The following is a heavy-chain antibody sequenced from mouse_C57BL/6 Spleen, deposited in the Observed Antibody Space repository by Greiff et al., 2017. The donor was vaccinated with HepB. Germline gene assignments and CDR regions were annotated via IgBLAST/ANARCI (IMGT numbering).Heavy chain of an antibody. CDR3: ARRNWDDDAMDY. CDR2: IYPGDGDT. CDR1: GYAFSSSW. Sequence: VKLQESGPELVKPGASVKISCKASGYAFSSSWMNWVKQRPGKGLEWIGRIYPGDGDTNYNGKFKGKATLTADKSSSTAYMQLSSLTSEDSAVYFCARRNWDDDAMDYWGQGTSVTVSS. V-gene: IGHV1-82*01. D-gene: IGHD4-1*01. J-gene: IGHJ4*01.